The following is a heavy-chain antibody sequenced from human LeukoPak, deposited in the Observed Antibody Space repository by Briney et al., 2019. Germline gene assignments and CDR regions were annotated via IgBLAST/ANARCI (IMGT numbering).Heavy chain of an antibody. D-gene: IGHD2-2*01. V-gene: IGHV3-48*01. CDR1: GFTFSSYS. CDR3: ARVVPAEGDAFDI. CDR2: IISSSSTI. Sequence: PGGSLRLSCAASGFTFSSYSMNWVRQAPGKGLEWVSYIISSSSTIYYADSVKGRFTISRDNAKNSLYLQMNSLRAEDTAVYYCARVVPAEGDAFDIWGQGTMVTVSS. J-gene: IGHJ3*02.